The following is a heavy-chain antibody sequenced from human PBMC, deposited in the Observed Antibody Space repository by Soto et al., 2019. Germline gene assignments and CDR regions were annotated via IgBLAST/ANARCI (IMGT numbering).Heavy chain of an antibody. J-gene: IGHJ5*02. V-gene: IGHV1-2*04. Sequence: QVQLVQSGAEVKKPGASVKVSCKASGYTFTGYYMHWVRQAPGQGLEWMGWINPNSGGTNYAQKFQGWVTMTRDTSISTGYLELSRLRSDDTAVYYCARGDYDYIWGSYRSTPRRDWFDPWGQGTLVTVSS. D-gene: IGHD3-16*02. CDR3: ARGDYDYIWGSYRSTPRRDWFDP. CDR2: INPNSGGT. CDR1: GYTFTGYY.